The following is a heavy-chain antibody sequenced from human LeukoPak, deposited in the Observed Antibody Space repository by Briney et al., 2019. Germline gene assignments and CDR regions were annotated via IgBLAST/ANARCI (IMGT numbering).Heavy chain of an antibody. CDR3: ARNSDVDTAMVNDAFDI. V-gene: IGHV1-8*01. CDR1: GYTFTSYD. CDR2: MNPNSGNT. D-gene: IGHD5-18*01. J-gene: IGHJ3*02. Sequence: AASVKVSCKASGYTFTSYDINWVRQATGQGLEWMGWMNPNSGNTGYAQKLQGRVTMTRNTSISTAYMELSSLRSEDTAVYYCARNSDVDTAMVNDAFDIWGQGTMVTVSS.